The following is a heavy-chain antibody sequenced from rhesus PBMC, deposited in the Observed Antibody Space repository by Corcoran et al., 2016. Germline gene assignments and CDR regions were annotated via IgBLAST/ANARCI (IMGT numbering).Heavy chain of an antibody. Sequence: EVQLVESGGGLVQPGGSLRLSCAASGFTFSNYWMSWVRQAPGKGLEWVGFIKNKADGGTAAYAESVKGRFTMSRDDSKNTLYLQMNSLKTEDTAVHYCTSHNEDDYGYGLDSWGQGVVVTVSS. CDR1: GFTFSNYW. V-gene: IGHV3S11*01. J-gene: IGHJ6*01. CDR3: TSHNEDDYGYGLDS. D-gene: IGHD3-9*01. CDR2: IKNKADGGTA.